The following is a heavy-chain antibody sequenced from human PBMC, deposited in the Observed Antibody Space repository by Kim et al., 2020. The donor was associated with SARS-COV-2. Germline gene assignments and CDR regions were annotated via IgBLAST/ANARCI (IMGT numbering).Heavy chain of an antibody. V-gene: IGHV3-23*01. CDR1: GFTFSSYA. J-gene: IGHJ4*02. CDR3: ARRLSGGSYYFDY. Sequence: GGSLRLSCAASGFTFSSYAMGWVHQAPGKGLEWVSGISAGGGTTYYADSVKGRFTISRDNSKNTLYLQMNSLRAEYTAVYYCARRLSGGSYYFDYWGQGT. D-gene: IGHD1-26*01. CDR2: ISAGGGTT.